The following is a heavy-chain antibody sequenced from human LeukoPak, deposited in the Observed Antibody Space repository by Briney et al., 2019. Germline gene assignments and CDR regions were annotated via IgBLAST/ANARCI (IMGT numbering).Heavy chain of an antibody. CDR1: GFTFSTYW. CDR3: AREENSFDS. J-gene: IGHJ4*02. Sequence: GGSLRVSCAASGFTFSTYWMHWVRQTPGEGLVWVSGINSDGSRTPYADSVKGRFTISRDNAKNTLYLEMNSLRAEDTAVYYCAREENSFDSWGQGNLVTVSS. V-gene: IGHV3-74*01. CDR2: INSDGSRT.